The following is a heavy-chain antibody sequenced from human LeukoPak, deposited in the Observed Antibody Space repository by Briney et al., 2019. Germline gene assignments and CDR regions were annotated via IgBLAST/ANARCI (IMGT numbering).Heavy chain of an antibody. CDR3: ARDMMAIIGYYYLMDV. CDR1: GGSITSYY. Sequence: SETLSLTCTVSGGSITSYYWSWVRQPAGKGREWIGRTHVIGSTNYNPSLKSRVTMSGDTTKNQISLKLRSVTAADTAVYYCARDMMAIIGYYYLMDVWGQGTTVIVSS. D-gene: IGHD3-16*01. V-gene: IGHV4-4*07. CDR2: THVIGST. J-gene: IGHJ6*02.